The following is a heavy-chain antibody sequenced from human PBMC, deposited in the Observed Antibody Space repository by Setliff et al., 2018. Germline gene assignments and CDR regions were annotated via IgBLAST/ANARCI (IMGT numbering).Heavy chain of an antibody. D-gene: IGHD6-19*01. CDR3: ARATSGWYSAYYYYMDV. CDR2: IYTSWST. J-gene: IGHJ6*03. CDR1: DDSISSRHYY. Sequence: PSETLSLTCTVSDDSISSRHYYWSWIRQPAGKGLEWLGQIYTSWSTNYNPSLKGRATLSIDASKKQFSLKLTSVTAADTAVYYCARATSGWYSAYYYYMDVWGKGTTVTVSS. V-gene: IGHV4-61*09.